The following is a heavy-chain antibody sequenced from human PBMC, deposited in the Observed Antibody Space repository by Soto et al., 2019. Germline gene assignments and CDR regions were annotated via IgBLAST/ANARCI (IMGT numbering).Heavy chain of an antibody. CDR1: GGSFSGYY. CDR2: INHSGST. Sequence: SETLSLTCAVYGGSFSGYYWSWIRQPPGKGLEWIGEINHSGSTNYNPSLKSRVTISVDTSKNQFSLKLSSVTAADTAVYYCARGRRDVGATPYYYGMDAWGQGTTVTVSS. V-gene: IGHV4-34*01. D-gene: IGHD1-26*01. CDR3: ARGRRDVGATPYYYGMDA. J-gene: IGHJ6*02.